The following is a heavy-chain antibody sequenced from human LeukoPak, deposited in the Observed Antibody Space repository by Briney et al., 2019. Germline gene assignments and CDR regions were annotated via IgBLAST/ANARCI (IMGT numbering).Heavy chain of an antibody. Sequence: PGGSLRLSCAASGSTFSSYSSSISSSSSYIYYADSVKGRFTISRDNAKNSLYLQMNSLRAEDTAVYYCARDRIAGIDYWGQGTLVTVSS. D-gene: IGHD1-14*01. V-gene: IGHV3-21*01. J-gene: IGHJ4*02. CDR2: ISSSSSYI. CDR3: ARDRIAGIDY. CDR1: GSTFSSYS.